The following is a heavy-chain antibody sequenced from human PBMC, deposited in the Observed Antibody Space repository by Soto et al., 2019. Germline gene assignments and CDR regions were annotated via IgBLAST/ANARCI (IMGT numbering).Heavy chain of an antibody. J-gene: IGHJ5*02. CDR1: GFTFSNYA. CDR2: LSGSGGDT. V-gene: IGHV3-23*01. D-gene: IGHD2-2*02. CDR3: AKDHQPLLHQYNWFDP. Sequence: HPGGSLRLSCTAPGFTFSNYAMNWVRQAPGKGLEWVSVLSGSGGDTYYADSVKGRFTISRDDSKNTLYLQMNSLRAEDTAAYYCAKDHQPLLHQYNWFDPWGQGTLVTVSS.